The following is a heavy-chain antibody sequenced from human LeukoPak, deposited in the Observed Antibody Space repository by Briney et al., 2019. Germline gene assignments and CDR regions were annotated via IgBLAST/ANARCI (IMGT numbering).Heavy chain of an antibody. CDR3: ARHDALRYFDWLLRSHAFDI. D-gene: IGHD3-9*01. CDR2: INHSGST. CDR1: GGSFSGYY. J-gene: IGHJ3*02. V-gene: IGHV4-34*01. Sequence: PSGTLSLTCAVYGGSFSGYYWSWIRQPPGKGLEWIGEINHSGSTNYNPSLKSRVTISVDTSKNQFSLKLSSVTAADTAVYYCARHDALRYFDWLLRSHAFDIWGQGTMVTVSS.